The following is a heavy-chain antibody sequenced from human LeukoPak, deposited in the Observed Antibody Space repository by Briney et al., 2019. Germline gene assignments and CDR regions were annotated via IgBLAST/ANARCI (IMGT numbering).Heavy chain of an antibody. V-gene: IGHV4-34*01. J-gene: IGHJ6*04. CDR1: GGSFSGYY. CDR2: IDHSGST. Sequence: SETLSLTCAVYGGSFSGYYWSWIRQPPGKGLEWIGEIDHSGSTNYNPSLKSRVTISVDTSKNQFSLKLSSVTAADTAVYYCARGSDIRYYGMDVWGKGTTVTVSS. CDR3: ARGSDIRYYGMDV. D-gene: IGHD2-15*01.